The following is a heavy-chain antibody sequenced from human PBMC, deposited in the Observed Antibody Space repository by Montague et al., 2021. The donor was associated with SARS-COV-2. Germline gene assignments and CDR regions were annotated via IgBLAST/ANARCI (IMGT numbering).Heavy chain of an antibody. D-gene: IGHD3-10*01. CDR2: TYFRSKWYN. V-gene: IGHV6-1*01. Sequence: CAISGDSVSSNSAACNWIRQSPSRRLEWLGRTYFRSKWYNDYAVSVKSRITINPDTSKNQFSLQLNSVTPEDTAVYYCARGLWFGELLKRYYYYGMDVWGQGTTVTVSS. CDR1: GDSVSSNSAA. J-gene: IGHJ6*02. CDR3: ARGLWFGELLKRYYYYGMDV.